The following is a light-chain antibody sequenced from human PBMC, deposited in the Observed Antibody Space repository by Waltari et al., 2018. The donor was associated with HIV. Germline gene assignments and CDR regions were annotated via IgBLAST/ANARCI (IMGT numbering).Light chain of an antibody. J-gene: IGLJ2*01. Sequence: QSVLTQPPSVSAAPGQKVTISCSGSNSNIGNNYVSWYQQLPGSAPKLLIYDNNKRPSVIPDRFSGSKSGTSATLCITGLQTGDEADYYCGTWDSSLSAGVFGGGTKVTVL. CDR3: GTWDSSLSAGV. CDR1: NSNIGNNY. CDR2: DNN. V-gene: IGLV1-51*01.